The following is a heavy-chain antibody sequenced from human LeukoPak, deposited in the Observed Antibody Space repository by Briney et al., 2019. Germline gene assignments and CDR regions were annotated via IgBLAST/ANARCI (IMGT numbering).Heavy chain of an antibody. D-gene: IGHD1-26*01. CDR2: ISTSSTYI. CDR1: EFTLRSYS. V-gene: IGHV3-21*01. Sequence: PGGSLRLSCAASEFTLRSYSMHWVRQAPGKGLEWVSYISTSSTYIYYADSVKGRFSISRDNAQNSLYLHMDSLRAEDTAVYYGARDARGSSKGLIDLWGKGTLVTASS. J-gene: IGHJ4*02. CDR3: ARDARGSSKGLIDL.